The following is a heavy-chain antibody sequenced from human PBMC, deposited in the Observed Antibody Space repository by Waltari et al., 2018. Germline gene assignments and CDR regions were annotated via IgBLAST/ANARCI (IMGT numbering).Heavy chain of an antibody. V-gene: IGHV1-24*01. CDR2: FDPEDGET. Sequence: QVQLVQSGAEVKKPGASVKVSCKVSGYTLTELSMHWVRQAPGIGLEWMGGFDPEDGETIYAQKFQGKVTMTEDTATDTAYRELSSLRSEDTAVYYCATDVWGSFRSDRFDPWGQGTLVTVSS. J-gene: IGHJ5*02. CDR1: GYTLTELS. D-gene: IGHD3-16*02. CDR3: ATDVWGSFRSDRFDP.